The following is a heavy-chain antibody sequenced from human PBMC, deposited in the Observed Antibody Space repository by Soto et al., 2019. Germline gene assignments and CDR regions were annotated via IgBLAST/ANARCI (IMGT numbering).Heavy chain of an antibody. CDR3: ARSGSGYTWFNEF. V-gene: IGHV1-69*01. CDR2: LIPGFQTA. CDR1: GGLFSSYP. J-gene: IGHJ4*02. Sequence: QEQLVQSGAEVKKPGSSVNVSCKASGGLFSSYPISWVRQVPGQGLEWMGGLIPGFQTADYTQRFQGRVTITAAESTKTAYMELSSLKSEDTAIYYCARSGSGYTWFNEFWGQGTLVTVSS. D-gene: IGHD3-22*01.